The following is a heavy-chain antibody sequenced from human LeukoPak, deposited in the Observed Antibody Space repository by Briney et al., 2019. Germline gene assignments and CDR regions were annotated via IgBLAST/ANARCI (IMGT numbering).Heavy chain of an antibody. CDR1: GGSMSSYY. J-gene: IGHJ5*02. V-gene: IGHV4-4*07. CDR3: ARDTAAAGTYNWFDP. CDR2: IYTSGST. D-gene: IGHD6-13*01. Sequence: KPSETLSLTCTVSGGSMSSYYWSWIRQPAGKGLEWIGRIYTSGSTNYNPSLKSRVTMSVDTSKNQFSLKLSSVTAADTAVYYCARDTAAAGTYNWFDPWGQGTLVTVSS.